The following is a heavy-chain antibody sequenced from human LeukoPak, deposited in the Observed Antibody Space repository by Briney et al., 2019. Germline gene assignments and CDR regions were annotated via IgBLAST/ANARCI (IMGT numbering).Heavy chain of an antibody. V-gene: IGHV3-7*01. CDR3: AKAPMTTVTTYSNYMDV. J-gene: IGHJ6*03. CDR2: IKQDGSEK. Sequence: GGSLRLSCAASGFTFSSYWMSWVRQAPGKGLEWVANIKQDGSEKYYVDSVKGRFTISRDNTKNSLYLQMNRLRAEDTAVYYCAKAPMTTVTTYSNYMDVWGKGTTVTVSS. D-gene: IGHD4-11*01. CDR1: GFTFSSYW.